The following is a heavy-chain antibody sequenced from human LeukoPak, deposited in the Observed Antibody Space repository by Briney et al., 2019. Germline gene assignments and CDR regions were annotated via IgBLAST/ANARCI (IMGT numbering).Heavy chain of an antibody. CDR1: GGSFSGYY. V-gene: IGHV4-34*01. CDR2: INHSGST. CDR3: SRISEYYYDSSGADDAFEI. J-gene: IGHJ3*02. Sequence: PSETLSLTCAVYGGSFSGYYWSWIRQPPGKGLEWIGEINHSGSTNYNPSLKSRVTISVDTSKNQFSLKLSSVTAADTAVYYCSRISEYYYDSSGADDAFEIWGQGTMVTVSS. D-gene: IGHD3-22*01.